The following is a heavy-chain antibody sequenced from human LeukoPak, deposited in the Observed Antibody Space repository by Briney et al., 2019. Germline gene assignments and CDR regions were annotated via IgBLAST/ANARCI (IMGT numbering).Heavy chain of an antibody. CDR1: GFTFISYS. CDR2: ISSSSSYI. Sequence: PGGSLRLSCAASGFTFISYSMNWVRQAPGKGLEWVSSISSSSSYIYYADSVKGRFTISRDNAKNSLYLQMNSLRAEDTAVYYCAREGAGVPDYWGQGTLVTVSS. D-gene: IGHD6-19*01. J-gene: IGHJ4*02. CDR3: AREGAGVPDY. V-gene: IGHV3-21*01.